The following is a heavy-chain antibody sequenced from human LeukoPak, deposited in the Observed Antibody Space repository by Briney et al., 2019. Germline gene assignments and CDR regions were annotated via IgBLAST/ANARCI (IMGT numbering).Heavy chain of an antibody. CDR2: ISYDGSNK. CDR3: AKDPFETGDSQASDY. CDR1: GYTFISFG. D-gene: IGHD6-13*01. V-gene: IGHV3-30*18. J-gene: IGHJ4*02. Sequence: PGGSLRLPCAASGYTFISFGMHGVRQAPGKGLEGVAVISYDGSNKYYADSVKGRFIISRDNSKNTLYLQMNCLRAEDTAVYYCAKDPFETGDSQASDYWGQGTLVTVSS.